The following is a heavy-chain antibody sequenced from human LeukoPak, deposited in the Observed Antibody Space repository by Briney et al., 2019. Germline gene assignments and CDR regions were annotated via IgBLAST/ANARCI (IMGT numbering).Heavy chain of an antibody. D-gene: IGHD3/OR15-3a*01. CDR3: ARQTGSGLFILP. Sequence: SETLSLTCTVSGVSISSSNSYWGWIRQPPGNGLEWIGSIYYSGNTYYNASLKSQVSISIDTSKNQFSLRLTSVTAADTAVYYCARQTGSGLFILPGGQGTLVIVSS. CDR1: GVSISSSNSY. V-gene: IGHV4-39*01. J-gene: IGHJ4*02. CDR2: IYYSGNT.